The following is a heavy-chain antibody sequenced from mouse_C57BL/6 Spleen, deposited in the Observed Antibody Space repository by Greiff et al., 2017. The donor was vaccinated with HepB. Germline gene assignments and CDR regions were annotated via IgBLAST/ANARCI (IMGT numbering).Heavy chain of an antibody. V-gene: IGHV1-39*01. CDR2: INPNYGTT. Sequence: EVKLMESGPELVKPGASVKISCKASGYSFTDYNMNWVKQSNGKSLEWIGVINPNYGTTSYNQKFKGKATLTVDQSSSTAYMQLNSLTSEDSAVYYCARVITTEDWFAYWGQGTLVTVSA. J-gene: IGHJ3*01. D-gene: IGHD1-1*01. CDR3: ARVITTEDWFAY. CDR1: GYSFTDYN.